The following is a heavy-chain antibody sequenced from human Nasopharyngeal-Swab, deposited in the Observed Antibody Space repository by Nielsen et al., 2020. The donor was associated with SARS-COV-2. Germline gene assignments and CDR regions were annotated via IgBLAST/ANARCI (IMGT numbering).Heavy chain of an antibody. CDR2: IYHSGSP. CDR1: GGSISSGGYS. Sequence: SETLSLTFAVSGGSISSGGYSWSWIRQPPGKGLVWIGYIYHSGSPYYNPSLTSPVTISVDRSKNQFSLKLSSVTAADTAVYYCARASITPTFRYFDYWGQGTLVTVSS. J-gene: IGHJ4*02. CDR3: ARASITPTFRYFDY. V-gene: IGHV4-30-2*01. D-gene: IGHD3-16*01.